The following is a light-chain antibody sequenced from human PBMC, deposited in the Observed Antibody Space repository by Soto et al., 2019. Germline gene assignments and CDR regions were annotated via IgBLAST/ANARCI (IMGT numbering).Light chain of an antibody. J-gene: IGLJ1*01. CDR1: SSDVGTYNH. V-gene: IGLV2-18*02. Sequence: QSALTQPPSVSGSPGQSVTISCTGTSSDVGTYNHVSWYQQPPGTAPKLMIYEVSNRPSGVPDRFSGSKSGNTASLTISGLQAEDEADYYCSSYTTSSTYVFGTGTKVT. CDR2: EVS. CDR3: SSYTTSSTYV.